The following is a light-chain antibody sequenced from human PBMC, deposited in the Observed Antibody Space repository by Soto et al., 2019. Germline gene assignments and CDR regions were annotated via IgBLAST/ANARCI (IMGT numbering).Light chain of an antibody. CDR2: GAS. J-gene: IGKJ1*01. V-gene: IGKV3D-7*01. Sequence: PGERVTLSCRASQSVSSSYLTWYQQKPGQAPRLLIYGASTRATSIPARFSGSGSGTDFTLTISSLQPEDFAVYYCQQDYNLPRAFGQGPKVDIK. CDR3: QQDYNLPRA. CDR1: QSVSSSY.